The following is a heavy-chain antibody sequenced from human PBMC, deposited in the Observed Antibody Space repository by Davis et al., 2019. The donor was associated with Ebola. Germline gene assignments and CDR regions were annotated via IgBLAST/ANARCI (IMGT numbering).Heavy chain of an antibody. CDR2: IYPGDSDT. Sequence: GESLKIPCNGSGYIFTSYWIGLVRQMPGKGLEWMGIIYPGDSDTRYSPSFQGQVTISADKSVNTAYLQWSSLKASDTAIYYCAGRNSGYPFDSWGQGTLVTVSS. J-gene: IGHJ4*02. CDR1: GYIFTSYW. CDR3: AGRNSGYPFDS. V-gene: IGHV5-51*01. D-gene: IGHD3-22*01.